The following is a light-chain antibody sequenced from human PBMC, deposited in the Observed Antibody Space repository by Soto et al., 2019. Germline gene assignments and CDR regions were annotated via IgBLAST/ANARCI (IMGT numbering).Light chain of an antibody. Sequence: QSALTQPPSASGSFGQSVTISCTGTSSDVGGYNYVSWYQQHPGKAPKLMIYEVSERPSGVPDRFSGSKSGNTASLTVSGLQAEDEADYYCSSYSATNYHYVFGTGTKVTVL. V-gene: IGLV2-8*01. CDR1: SSDVGGYNY. J-gene: IGLJ1*01. CDR2: EVS. CDR3: SSYSATNYHYV.